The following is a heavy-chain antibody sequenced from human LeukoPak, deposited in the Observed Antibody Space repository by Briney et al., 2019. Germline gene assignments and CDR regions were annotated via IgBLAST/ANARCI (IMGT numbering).Heavy chain of an antibody. D-gene: IGHD6-13*01. CDR2: IYTSGNT. J-gene: IGHJ4*02. CDR3: ATRYVAAAGSYFDY. V-gene: IGHV4-61*02. Sequence: SETLSLTCTVSGGSISSGGYYWSWIRQPAGKGLEWIGRIYTSGNTNYNPSLKSRATISVDTSKNQFSLKLSSVTAADTAVYYCATRYVAAAGSYFDYWGQGTLVTVSS. CDR1: GGSISSGGYY.